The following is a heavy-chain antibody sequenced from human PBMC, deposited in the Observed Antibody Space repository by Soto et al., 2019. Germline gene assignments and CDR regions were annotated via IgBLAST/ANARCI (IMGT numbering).Heavy chain of an antibody. CDR1: GFSLSTSGMC. CDR3: ARSSYSAYDPRYFVY. CDR2: IDWDDDK. D-gene: IGHD5-12*01. V-gene: IGHV2-70*01. J-gene: IGHJ4*02. Sequence: SGPTLVNPTQTLTLTCTFSGFSLSTSGMCVSWIRQPPGKALEWLALIDWDDDKHYSTSLKTRLTISKDTSKNQVVLTMTNMDPVDTATYYCARSSYSAYDPRYFVYLAQGTLVTVSS.